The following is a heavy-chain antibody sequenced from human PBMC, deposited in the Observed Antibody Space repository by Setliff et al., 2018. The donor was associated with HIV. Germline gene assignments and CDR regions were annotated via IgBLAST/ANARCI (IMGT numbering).Heavy chain of an antibody. Sequence: SETLSLTCTVSGGSVSSNDYYWAWIRQPPGKGLEWIGYIYYTGSTYYNLSLKSRMIISLDTSKNQLFLTLNSVTAADTAIYYCARGGRKDLTDNWGQGTLVTVSS. CDR2: IYYTGST. D-gene: IGHD3-16*01. CDR1: GGSVSSNDYY. V-gene: IGHV4-31*03. CDR3: ARGGRKDLTDN. J-gene: IGHJ4*02.